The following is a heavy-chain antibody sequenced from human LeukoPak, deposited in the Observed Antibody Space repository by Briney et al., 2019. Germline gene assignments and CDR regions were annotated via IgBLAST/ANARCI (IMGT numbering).Heavy chain of an antibody. CDR3: ASGSGGYCSSTSCYAFVY. CDR2: ISAYNGNT. Sequence: ASVTVSCKASGYTFTSYGISWVRQAPGQGLEWMGWISAYNGNTNYAQKLQGRVTMTTDTSTSTAYMELRSLRSDDTAVYYCASGSGGYCSSTSCYAFVYWGQGTLVTVSS. D-gene: IGHD2-2*01. J-gene: IGHJ4*02. CDR1: GYTFTSYG. V-gene: IGHV1-18*01.